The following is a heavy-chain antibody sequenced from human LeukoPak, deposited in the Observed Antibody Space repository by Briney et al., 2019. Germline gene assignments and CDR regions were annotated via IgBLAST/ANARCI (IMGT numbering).Heavy chain of an antibody. CDR1: GFTFSSYG. Sequence: PGGSLRLSCAASGFTFSSYGMHWVRQAPGKGLEWVAVISYDGSNKYYADSVKGRFTISRDNSKNTLYRQMNSLRAEDTAVYYCAKDGNYGSGSSPFDYWGQGTLVTVSS. CDR2: ISYDGSNK. D-gene: IGHD3-10*01. J-gene: IGHJ4*02. V-gene: IGHV3-30*18. CDR3: AKDGNYGSGSSPFDY.